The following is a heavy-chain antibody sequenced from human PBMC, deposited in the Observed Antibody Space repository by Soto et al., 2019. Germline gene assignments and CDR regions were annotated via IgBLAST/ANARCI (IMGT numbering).Heavy chain of an antibody. CDR2: IIPIFGTA. CDR1: GGTFSSYA. V-gene: IGHV1-69*06. CDR3: ARGRGYSYGRWGSPN. J-gene: IGHJ4*02. D-gene: IGHD5-18*01. Sequence: SVKVSCKASGGTFSSYAIGWVRQAPGQGLEWMGGIIPIFGTANYAQKFQGRVTITADKSTSTAYMELSSLRSEDTAVYYCARGRGYSYGRWGSPNWGQGTLVTVSS.